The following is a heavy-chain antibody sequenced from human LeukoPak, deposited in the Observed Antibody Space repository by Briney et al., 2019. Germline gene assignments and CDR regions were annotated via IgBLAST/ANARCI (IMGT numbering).Heavy chain of an antibody. Sequence: SETLCLTCNVSGGSFNGYYWTWIRQPPGKGLEWIAEINHIGTTNHNPSLKSRVTVSTDTSKKQFFLKLTSVTAADTALYYCARLVVTAPQYHYYMDVWGEGTTVTVSS. V-gene: IGHV4-34*01. J-gene: IGHJ6*03. CDR1: GGSFNGYY. CDR2: INHIGTT. D-gene: IGHD2-21*02. CDR3: ARLVVTAPQYHYYMDV.